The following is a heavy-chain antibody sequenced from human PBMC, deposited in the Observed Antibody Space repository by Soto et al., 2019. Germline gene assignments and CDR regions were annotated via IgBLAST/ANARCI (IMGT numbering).Heavy chain of an antibody. V-gene: IGHV3-72*01. J-gene: IGHJ4*02. CDR3: VRSKSSSTNYYFDY. Sequence: GESLKISCAASGFTSSDYYMDWVRQAPGTGLEWVGRTGSKAKSYSTVYAASVRGRFTISRDDSRNSLYLQMNTLKTEDTAVYYCVRSKSSSTNYYFDYWGQGTLVTVSS. D-gene: IGHD6-6*01. CDR1: GFTSSDYY. CDR2: TGSKAKSYST.